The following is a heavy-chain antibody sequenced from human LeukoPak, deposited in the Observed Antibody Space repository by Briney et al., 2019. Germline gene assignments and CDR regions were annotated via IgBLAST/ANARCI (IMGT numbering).Heavy chain of an antibody. J-gene: IGHJ4*02. CDR2: ISSSSYI. CDR1: GFTFSSYS. CDR3: AREGSYDSSGYYD. Sequence: GGSLRLSCAASGFTFSSYSMNWVRQASGKGLEWVSSISSSSYIYYADSVKGRFTISRDNAKNSLYLQMNSLRAEDTAVYYCAREGSYDSSGYYDWGQGTLVTVSS. D-gene: IGHD3-22*01. V-gene: IGHV3-21*01.